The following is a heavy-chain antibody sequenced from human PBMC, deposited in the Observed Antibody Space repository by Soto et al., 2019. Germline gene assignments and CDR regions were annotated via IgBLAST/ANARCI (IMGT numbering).Heavy chain of an antibody. CDR1: GGSVRSYY. Sequence: SETLSLTCTVSGGSVRSYYWSWIRQPPGKGLEWIGYLYYSGSTNYNPSLKSRVIISVDTSKNQFSLKLTSATAADTAVYYCGRGGNSGWDAFDIWGQGTMVTVSS. D-gene: IGHD6-25*01. V-gene: IGHV4-59*02. J-gene: IGHJ3*02. CDR2: LYYSGST. CDR3: GRGGNSGWDAFDI.